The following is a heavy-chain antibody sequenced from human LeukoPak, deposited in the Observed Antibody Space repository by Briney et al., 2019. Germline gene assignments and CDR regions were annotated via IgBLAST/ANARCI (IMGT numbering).Heavy chain of an antibody. CDR1: GYTFTSYG. V-gene: IGHV1-18*01. Sequence: ASVKVSCKASGYTFTSYGISWVRQAPGQGLEWMGWISAYNGNTNYAQTLQGRVTMTTDTSTSTAYMELRSLRSDDTAVYYCAVYEYSSSSGDYWGQGTLVTVSS. J-gene: IGHJ4*02. D-gene: IGHD6-6*01. CDR2: ISAYNGNT. CDR3: AVYEYSSSSGDY.